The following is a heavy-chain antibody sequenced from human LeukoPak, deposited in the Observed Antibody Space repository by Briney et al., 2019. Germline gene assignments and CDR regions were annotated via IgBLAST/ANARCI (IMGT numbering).Heavy chain of an antibody. CDR2: IIPILGIA. CDR3: AREVEDSSSWSSNDAFDI. J-gene: IGHJ3*02. CDR1: GGTFSSYA. V-gene: IGHV1-69*04. Sequence: KVSCKASGGTFSSYAISWVRQAPGQGLEWMGRIIPILGIANYAQKFQGRVTITADKSTSTAYMELSSLRSEDTAVYYCAREVEDSSSWSSNDAFDIWGQGTMVTVSS. D-gene: IGHD6-13*01.